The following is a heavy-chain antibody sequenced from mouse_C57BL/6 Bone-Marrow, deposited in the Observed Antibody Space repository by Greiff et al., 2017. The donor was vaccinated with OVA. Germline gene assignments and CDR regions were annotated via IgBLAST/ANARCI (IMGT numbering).Heavy chain of an antibody. CDR2: ISSGSSTI. Sequence: EVQVVESGGGLVKPGGSLKLSCAASGFTFSDYGMHWVRQAPEKGLEWVAYISSGSSTIYYADTVKGRFTIYRDNAKNTLFLQMTSLRSEDTAMYYCAREGISGYFPFAYWGQGTLVTVSA. V-gene: IGHV5-17*01. CDR1: GFTFSDYG. CDR3: AREGISGYFPFAY. D-gene: IGHD3-2*02. J-gene: IGHJ3*01.